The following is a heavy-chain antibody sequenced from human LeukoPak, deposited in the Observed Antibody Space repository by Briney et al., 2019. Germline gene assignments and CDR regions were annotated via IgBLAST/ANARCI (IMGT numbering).Heavy chain of an antibody. CDR3: ARVRAAAGPMYYYGMDV. Sequence: GGSLRLSCAASGFTVSSNYISWVRQAPGKGLEWVAVISYDGSNKYYADSVKGRFTISRDNSKNTLYLQMNSLRAEDTAVYYCARVRAAAGPMYYYGMDVWGQGTTVTVSS. V-gene: IGHV3-30-3*01. J-gene: IGHJ6*02. CDR1: GFTVSSNY. D-gene: IGHD6-13*01. CDR2: ISYDGSNK.